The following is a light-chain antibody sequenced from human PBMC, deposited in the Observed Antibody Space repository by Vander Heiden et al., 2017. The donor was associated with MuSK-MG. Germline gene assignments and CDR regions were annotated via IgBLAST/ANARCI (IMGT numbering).Light chain of an antibody. V-gene: IGKV2-28*01. J-gene: IGKJ1*01. Sequence: DIVMTQSPLSLPVTPGEPASISCRSSQSLLHSNGYNYLDWYLQKPGQSPQLLIYLGSIRASGVPDRFSGRASGTDFTLKISIVDAEDVGVYYCRQALQTPRTFGQGTKVEIK. CDR2: LGS. CDR3: RQALQTPRT. CDR1: QSLLHSNGYNY.